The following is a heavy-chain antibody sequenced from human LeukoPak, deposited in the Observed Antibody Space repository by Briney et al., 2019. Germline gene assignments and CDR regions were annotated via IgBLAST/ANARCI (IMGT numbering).Heavy chain of an antibody. D-gene: IGHD5-18*01. V-gene: IGHV4-59*01. J-gene: IGHJ4*02. CDR3: ARESGYSYGSFDY. CDR1: GGSISSYY. CDR2: IYYSGST. Sequence: PSETLSLTCTVSGGSISSYYWSWIRQPPGKGLEWIGYIYYSGSTNYNPSLKSRVTISVDTSKNQFSLKLSSVTAADTAVYYRARESGYSYGSFDYWGQGTLVTVSS.